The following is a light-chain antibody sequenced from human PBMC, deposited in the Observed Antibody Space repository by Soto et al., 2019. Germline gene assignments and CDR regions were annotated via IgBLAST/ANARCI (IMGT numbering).Light chain of an antibody. CDR3: QQRSNWL. CDR2: DAS. CDR1: QSVSNY. J-gene: IGKJ3*01. V-gene: IGKV3-11*01. Sequence: ENVLTQSPATLSLSPGERATLSCRASQSVSNYVAWYQQKPGQATRLLIYDASNRATGVPARFSGSGSGTDFSLTISSLEPEYFAVYYCQQRSNWLFGPGTKVDIK.